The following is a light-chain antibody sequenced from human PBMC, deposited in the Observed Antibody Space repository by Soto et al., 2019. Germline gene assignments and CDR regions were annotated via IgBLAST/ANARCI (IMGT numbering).Light chain of an antibody. Sequence: EIVLTQSPGTLSLSPGERSTLSFRSSQSVFNNHIGWYQQKPGQAPRRLIFGASFRATGIPDRFSGSGSGTDFTLTISRLEPEDFAVYYCQQYGSSPPWTFGQGTKVDI. CDR1: QSVFNNH. V-gene: IGKV3-20*01. CDR2: GAS. J-gene: IGKJ1*01. CDR3: QQYGSSPPWT.